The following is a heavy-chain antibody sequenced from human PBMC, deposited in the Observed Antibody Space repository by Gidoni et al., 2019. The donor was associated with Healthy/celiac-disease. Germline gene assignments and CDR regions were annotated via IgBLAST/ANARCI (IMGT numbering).Heavy chain of an antibody. Sequence: EVQLLESGGGLVQHGGSLRLSCAASGFTFGSYAMSWVRQAPGKGLQWVSAISGSGGSTYYADSVKGRFTISRDNSKNTLYLQMNSLRAEDTAVYYCAKNLLWFGESQVYYYYYGMDVWGQGTTVTVSS. CDR2: ISGSGGST. J-gene: IGHJ6*02. D-gene: IGHD3-10*01. CDR3: AKNLLWFGESQVYYYYYGMDV. CDR1: GFTFGSYA. V-gene: IGHV3-23*01.